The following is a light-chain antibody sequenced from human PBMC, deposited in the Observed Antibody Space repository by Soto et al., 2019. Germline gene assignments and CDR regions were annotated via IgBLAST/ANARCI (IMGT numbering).Light chain of an antibody. CDR2: RAS. Sequence: DIQMTQSPSTLSASIGDTVTITCRTSQSVDTWLAWYQHKAGIAPKLLIYRASSLATGVPSRFSGSGSGTAFTLPITSLQPDDFATYFCHRYKDYSRVFGLGTQVEIK. J-gene: IGKJ1*01. V-gene: IGKV1-5*03. CDR3: HRYKDYSRV. CDR1: QSVDTW.